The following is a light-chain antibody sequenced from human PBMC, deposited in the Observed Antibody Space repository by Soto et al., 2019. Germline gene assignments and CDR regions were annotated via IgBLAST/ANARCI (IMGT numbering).Light chain of an antibody. J-gene: IGKJ3*01. V-gene: IGKV1-12*01. CDR3: QQTNTFPLS. Sequence: DIQMTQSPSFVSASVGDRVTITCRASQGISTWLAWYQQKPGKAPNLMIYAASNLQNGVPSRFSGSGSGTDFTLTISSLQPEDFATYYCQQTNTFPLSFGPGTKVDVK. CDR2: AAS. CDR1: QGISTW.